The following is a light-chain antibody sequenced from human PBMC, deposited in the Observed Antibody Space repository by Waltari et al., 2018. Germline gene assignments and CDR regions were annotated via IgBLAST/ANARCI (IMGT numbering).Light chain of an antibody. V-gene: IGKV3-20*01. J-gene: IGKJ1*01. CDR3: QHYVRLPAT. Sequence: EIVLTQSPGTLSLSPGERATLSCRASQNIIKYLAWYQKKPGQAPRLLIYHTSIRAAGIPDRFSGSGSGTDFSHFISRLEPEDFAVYYCQHYVRLPATFGQGTKVEIK. CDR2: HTS. CDR1: QNIIKY.